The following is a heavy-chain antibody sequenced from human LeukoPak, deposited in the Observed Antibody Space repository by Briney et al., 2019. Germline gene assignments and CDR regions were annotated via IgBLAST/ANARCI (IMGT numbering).Heavy chain of an antibody. V-gene: IGHV3-33*01. CDR1: GFTFSSYG. Sequence: GGSLRLSCAASGFTFSSYGMHWVRQAPGKGLEWVAVIWYDGSSKYYADSVKGRFTISRDNSKNTLYLQMNSLRAEDTAVYYCARGWSQYSSSLDYWGQGTLVTVSS. CDR3: ARGWSQYSSSLDY. CDR2: IWYDGSSK. J-gene: IGHJ4*02. D-gene: IGHD6-13*01.